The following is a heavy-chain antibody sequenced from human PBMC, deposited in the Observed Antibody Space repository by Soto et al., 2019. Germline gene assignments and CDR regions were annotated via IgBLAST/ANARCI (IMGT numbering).Heavy chain of an antibody. D-gene: IGHD6-13*01. CDR1: GFTFISYG. CDR3: ARGAAAAGTDWFDA. CDR2: ITTTGRNT. Sequence: EMQLLESGGGLVQPGGSLRLSCAASGFTFISYGMTWVRQSPGKGLEWVSGITTTGRNTYYAESVKGRFTISRDNSKKVVELQMNSLRAEDTAVYYCARGAAAAGTDWFDAWGQGTLVIVSS. V-gene: IGHV3-23*01. J-gene: IGHJ5*02.